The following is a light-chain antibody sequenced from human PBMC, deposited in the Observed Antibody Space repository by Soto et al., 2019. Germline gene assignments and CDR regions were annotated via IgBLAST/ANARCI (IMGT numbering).Light chain of an antibody. CDR2: GAS. CDR1: QAIYSY. Sequence: DIQLTQSPFFLSASVGDRVTISCRASQAIYSYLAWYQQKPGKAPKLLIFGASKLQSGVPSRFSGSGSGTEFTLTISSLQPEDFATYYCQQCNGYSRTFGQGTKVEIK. CDR3: QQCNGYSRT. J-gene: IGKJ1*01. V-gene: IGKV1-9*01.